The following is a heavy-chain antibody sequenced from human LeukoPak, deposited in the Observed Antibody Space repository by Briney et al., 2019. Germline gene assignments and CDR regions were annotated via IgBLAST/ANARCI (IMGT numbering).Heavy chain of an antibody. D-gene: IGHD3-22*01. J-gene: IGHJ6*03. CDR1: GYTFTTYA. V-gene: IGHV1-3*03. CDR3: ARGLYDSSGYYYYYYYMDV. CDR2: INTGNGNT. Sequence: ASVKVSCKASGYTFTTYAMHWVRQAPGQRLEWMGWINTGNGNTKYSQDFQGRVTITRDTSASTAYMELSSLRSEDMAVYYCARGLYDSSGYYYYYYYMDVWGKGTTVTVSS.